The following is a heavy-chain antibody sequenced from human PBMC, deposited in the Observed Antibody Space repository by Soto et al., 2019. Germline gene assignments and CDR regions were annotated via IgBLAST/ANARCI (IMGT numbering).Heavy chain of an antibody. V-gene: IGHV3-23*01. J-gene: IGHJ6*03. CDR1: GFAFSSYA. D-gene: IGHD3-3*01. CDR3: AKDYSPGVVIINYFYMDV. Sequence: GGPLRLSCAASGFAFSSYAMSWVRQAPGKGLEWVSTMSGVSSSTYYADSVQGRFTISRDNSKNTLYLQINSLRAEDTAVYYCAKDYSPGVVIINYFYMDVWGKGTTVTVSS. CDR2: MSGVSSST.